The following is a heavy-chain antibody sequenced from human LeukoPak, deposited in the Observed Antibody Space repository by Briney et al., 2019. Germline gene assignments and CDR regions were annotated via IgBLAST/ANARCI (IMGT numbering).Heavy chain of an antibody. CDR1: GFTFSSYG. CDR3: AREGDGSSWYPSRGMDV. D-gene: IGHD6-13*01. J-gene: IGHJ6*02. CDR2: IWYDGSHK. Sequence: PGGSLRLSCAASGFTFSSYGMHWVRQAPGKGLEWVALIWYDGSHKYYADSVEGRFTISRDNSKNTLHLQMNNLRAADTAVCYCAREGDGSSWYPSRGMDVWGQGTTVTVSS. V-gene: IGHV3-33*01.